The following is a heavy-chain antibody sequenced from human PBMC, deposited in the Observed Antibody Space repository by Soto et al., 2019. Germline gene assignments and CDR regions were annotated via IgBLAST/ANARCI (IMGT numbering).Heavy chain of an antibody. D-gene: IGHD6-19*01. CDR2: IYTSGST. CDR1: GGSISSYY. CDR3: ARGGYSSGWYGGGYYYYYGMDV. Sequence: PLDTLSLTCTVSGGSISSYYWSWIRQPAGKGLEWIGRIYTSGSTNYNPSLKSRVTMSVDTSKNQFSLKLSSVTAADTAVYYCARGGYSSGWYGGGYYYYYGMDVWGQGTTVTVS. V-gene: IGHV4-4*07. J-gene: IGHJ6*02.